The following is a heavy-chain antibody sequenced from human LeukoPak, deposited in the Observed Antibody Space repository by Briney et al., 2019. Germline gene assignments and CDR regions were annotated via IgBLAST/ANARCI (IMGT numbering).Heavy chain of an antibody. Sequence: PGGSLRLSCAASGFTFSSYWMHWVRQAPGKGLVWVSRINSDGSSTSHADSVKGRFTISRDNAKNTLYLQMNSLRAEDTAVYYCARGYCSSPNCYPRLDVFDIWGQGTMVTVSS. CDR2: INSDGSST. CDR3: ARGYCSSPNCYPRLDVFDI. D-gene: IGHD2-2*01. J-gene: IGHJ3*02. CDR1: GFTFSSYW. V-gene: IGHV3-74*01.